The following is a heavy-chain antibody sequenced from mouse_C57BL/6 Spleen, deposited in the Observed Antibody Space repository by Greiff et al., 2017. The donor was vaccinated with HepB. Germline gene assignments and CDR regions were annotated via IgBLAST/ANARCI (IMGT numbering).Heavy chain of an antibody. D-gene: IGHD2-4*01. V-gene: IGHV1-76*01. Sequence: QVQLQQSGAELVRPGASVKLSCKASGYTFTDYYINWVKQRPGQGLEWIARIYPGSGNTYYNEKFKGKATLTAEKSSSTAYMQLSSLTSEDSAVYFCARGLRQGRYFDVWGTGTTVTVSS. J-gene: IGHJ1*03. CDR1: GYTFTDYY. CDR2: IYPGSGNT. CDR3: ARGLRQGRYFDV.